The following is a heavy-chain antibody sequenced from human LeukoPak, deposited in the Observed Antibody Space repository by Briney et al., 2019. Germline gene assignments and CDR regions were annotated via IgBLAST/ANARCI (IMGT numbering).Heavy chain of an antibody. CDR1: GYTFTSYY. J-gene: IGHJ6*02. CDR3: ARGHFPKQWELLTTGGNYGMDV. CDR2: INPSGGST. Sequence: ASVKVSCKASGYTFTSYYMHWVRQAPGQGLEWMGIINPSGGSTSYAQKFQGRVTMTRDTSTSTVYMELSSLRSEDTAVYYCARGHFPKQWELLTTGGNYGMDVWGQGTTVTVSS. V-gene: IGHV1-46*01. D-gene: IGHD1-26*01.